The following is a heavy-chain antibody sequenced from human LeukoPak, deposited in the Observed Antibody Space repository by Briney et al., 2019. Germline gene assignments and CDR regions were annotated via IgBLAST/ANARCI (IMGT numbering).Heavy chain of an antibody. D-gene: IGHD3-3*01. CDR2: NNSDGSST. CDR3: ARDPYYYDFWSGYYTLFDY. J-gene: IGHJ4*02. Sequence: AGGSLRLSCAASGFTFSSYWMHWVRQAPGKGLVWVSRNNSDGSSTSYADSVKGRFTISRDNAKNTLYLQMNSLRAEDTAVYYCARDPYYYDFWSGYYTLFDYWGQGTLVTVSS. CDR1: GFTFSSYW. V-gene: IGHV3-74*01.